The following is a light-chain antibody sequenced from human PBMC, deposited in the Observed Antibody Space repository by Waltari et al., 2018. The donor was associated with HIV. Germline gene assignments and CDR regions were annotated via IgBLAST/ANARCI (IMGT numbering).Light chain of an antibody. J-gene: IGKJ2*01. CDR1: QGISNY. V-gene: IGKV1D-8*01. Sequence: VIRVTQSPSLLSASTGDRVNISCRMSQGISNYVAWYQQKVGRAPKLLISDASTLKRGVPSRFKGAGFGTTFTLTIDCLQSDDVGIYFCQQYFTFPPTFGRGTDVDI. CDR2: DAS. CDR3: QQYFTFPPT.